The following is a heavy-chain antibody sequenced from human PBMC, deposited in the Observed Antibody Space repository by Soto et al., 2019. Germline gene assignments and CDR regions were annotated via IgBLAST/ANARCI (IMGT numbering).Heavy chain of an antibody. D-gene: IGHD3-3*01. CDR3: AREVMFWSGYYHYYFDY. J-gene: IGHJ4*02. V-gene: IGHV3-21*01. CDR1: GFTFSGYS. CDR2: ISSSSSYI. Sequence: GGSLRLSCAASGFTFSGYSLNWVRQAPGKGLEWVSSISSSSSYIYYADSMKGRFTISRDNAKNSLYLQMNSLRAEDTAVYYCAREVMFWSGYYHYYFDYWGQGTLVTVAS.